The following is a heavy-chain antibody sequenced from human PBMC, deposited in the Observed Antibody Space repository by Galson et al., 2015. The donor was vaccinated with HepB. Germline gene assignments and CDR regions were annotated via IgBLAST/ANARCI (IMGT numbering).Heavy chain of an antibody. Sequence: SVKVSCKASGCTFSKYGISWVRQAPGQGLEWMGGISAPNGTTNYAQKFQGRVTITPDGSTSTVYMELRSLRSEDTAVYYCARGFMGAPTGPYFYYWGQGTVVTVSS. J-gene: IGHJ4*02. CDR2: ISAPNGTT. CDR3: ARGFMGAPTGPYFYY. D-gene: IGHD1-26*01. V-gene: IGHV1-69*13. CDR1: GCTFSKYG.